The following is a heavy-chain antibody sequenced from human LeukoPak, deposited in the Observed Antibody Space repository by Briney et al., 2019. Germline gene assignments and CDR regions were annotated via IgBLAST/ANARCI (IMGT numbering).Heavy chain of an antibody. D-gene: IGHD2-21*02. V-gene: IGHV4-4*02. J-gene: IGHJ4*02. CDR2: VYHEGST. Sequence: SETLSLTCAVSGVAINTNYWWTWVRQTPGKGLEWIGEVYHEGSTNYNPSLKSRVTISIDKSKRHFSLKMRSVTAADTAVYYCARVRVMTSTPLPFDYWGQGTRVTVSS. CDR1: GVAINTNYW. CDR3: ARVRVMTSTPLPFDY.